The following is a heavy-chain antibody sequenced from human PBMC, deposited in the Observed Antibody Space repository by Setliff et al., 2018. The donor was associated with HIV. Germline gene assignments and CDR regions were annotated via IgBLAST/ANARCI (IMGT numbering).Heavy chain of an antibody. Sequence: SETLSLTCTVSGYSIISSNWWGWIRQPPGKGLAWTGYIYYSGSTYYNPSLKSRVTMSVDTSKNQFSLKLRSVTAADTAVYYCARGRGSYWGQGTLVTVSS. J-gene: IGHJ4*02. V-gene: IGHV4-28*03. CDR3: ARGRGSY. CDR1: GYSIISSNW. CDR2: IYYSGST. D-gene: IGHD1-26*01.